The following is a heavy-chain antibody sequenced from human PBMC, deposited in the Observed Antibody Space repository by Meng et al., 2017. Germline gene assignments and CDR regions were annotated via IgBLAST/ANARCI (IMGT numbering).Heavy chain of an antibody. CDR1: GFTFSNAW. CDR2: IKRKTDGETT. D-gene: IGHD3-22*01. Sequence: VELVEAGGGLVEHGGSLRLSGATFGFTFSNAWMSWVRQTPGKGLEWLGRIKRKTDGETTDYAAPVKGRFSISRDDAKNTLYLQMNSLKTEDTAVYYCQWLSTHPPDCWGQGTLVTVSS. J-gene: IGHJ4*02. CDR3: QWLSTHPPDC. V-gene: IGHV3-15*01.